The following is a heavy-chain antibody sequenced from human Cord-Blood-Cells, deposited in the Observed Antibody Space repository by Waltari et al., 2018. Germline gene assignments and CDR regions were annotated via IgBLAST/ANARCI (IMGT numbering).Heavy chain of an antibody. CDR3: ARGLGYGGNFDY. CDR1: GGSFSGYY. V-gene: IGHV4-34*01. D-gene: IGHD4-17*01. J-gene: IGHJ4*02. Sequence: QVQLQQWGAGLFKPSETLSLTCAVYGGSFSGYYWSWIRKPPGKGLEWIGEINHSGSTNSNPSLKSRVTISVDTSKTQFSLKLSSVTAADTAVYYCARGLGYGGNFDYWGQGTLVTVSS. CDR2: INHSGST.